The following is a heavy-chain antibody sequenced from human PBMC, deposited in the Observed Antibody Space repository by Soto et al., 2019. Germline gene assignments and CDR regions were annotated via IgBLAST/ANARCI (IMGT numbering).Heavy chain of an antibody. CDR1: GFTFSSYA. D-gene: IGHD3-22*01. CDR2: ISYDGSNK. J-gene: IGHJ3*02. V-gene: IGHV3-30-3*01. CDR3: ARDGDSSGYSDAFDI. Sequence: ESGGGVVQPGRSLRLSCAASGFTFSSYAMHWVRQAPGKGLEWVAVISYDGSNKYYADSVKGQFTISRDNSKNTLYLQMNSLRAEDTAVYYCARDGDSSGYSDAFDIWGQGTMVTVSS.